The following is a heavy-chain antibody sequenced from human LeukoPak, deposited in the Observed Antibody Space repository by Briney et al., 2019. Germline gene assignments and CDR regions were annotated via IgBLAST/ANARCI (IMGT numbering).Heavy chain of an antibody. CDR3: ARDIAIPWFFL. Sequence: SETLSLTCTVSGDSMRSNNYYWGWIRQAPGKGLEWIGSIDNSGSTYYHPSLKSRVTISIDTSYNQFSLDVGSVTAADTAVYYCARDIAIPWFFLWGQGTLVTVSS. D-gene: IGHD3-9*01. CDR2: IDNSGST. V-gene: IGHV4-39*07. CDR1: GDSMRSNNYY. J-gene: IGHJ4*02.